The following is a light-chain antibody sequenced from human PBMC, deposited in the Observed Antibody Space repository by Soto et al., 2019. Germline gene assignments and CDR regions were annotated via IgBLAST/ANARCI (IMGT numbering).Light chain of an antibody. CDR3: YSFTTSNTYV. J-gene: IGLJ1*01. V-gene: IGLV2-18*02. CDR1: SSDVGSYNH. Sequence: QSALTQPPSVSGSPGQSVTISCSGTSSDVGSYNHVSWYQQAPGTAPKVMIYEVYNRPSGVPDRFSGSKSGNTASLTISGLQPEDEADYYCYSFTTSNTYVFGTGTKDTDL. CDR2: EVY.